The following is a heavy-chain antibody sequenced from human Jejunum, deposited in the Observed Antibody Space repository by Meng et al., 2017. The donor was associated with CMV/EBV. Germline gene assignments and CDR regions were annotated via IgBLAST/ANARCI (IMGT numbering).Heavy chain of an antibody. CDR1: GLTVSSNY. J-gene: IGHJ6*02. CDR2: LYSSGDI. Sequence: SCAAAGLTVSSNYMSWVRQAQGKGLEWVSVLYSSGDIYYADSVKGRFTISRDNSKNTLYLQMNSLIPEDTAVYYCARDLIPYGMDVLGQGTTVTVSS. CDR3: ARDLIPYGMDV. V-gene: IGHV3-66*03.